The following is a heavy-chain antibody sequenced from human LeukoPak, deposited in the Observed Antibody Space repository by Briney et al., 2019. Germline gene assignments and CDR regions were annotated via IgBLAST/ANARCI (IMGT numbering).Heavy chain of an antibody. CDR2: IRSKANSYAT. CDR1: GFTFSGSA. D-gene: IGHD3-3*01. Sequence: GGSLRLSCAASGFTFSGSAMHWVRQASGKGLEWVGRIRSKANSYATAYAASVKGRFTISRDDSKNTAYLQMNSLKTEDTAVYYCTTHDFWSGYYPDAFDIWGQGTMVTVSS. J-gene: IGHJ3*02. V-gene: IGHV3-73*01. CDR3: TTHDFWSGYYPDAFDI.